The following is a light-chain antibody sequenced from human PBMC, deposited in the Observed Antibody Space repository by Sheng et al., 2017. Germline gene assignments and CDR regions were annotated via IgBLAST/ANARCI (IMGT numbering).Light chain of an antibody. J-gene: IGKJ1*01. V-gene: IGKV1-39*01. CDR3: QQSYSAPWT. Sequence: DIQMTQSPSSLSASVGDRVTITCRASQSISSYLNWYQQIPGKVPKLLIYDASTLQRGVPSRFSGSGSGTDFTLTINNFQSEDFATFYCQQSYSAPWTFGQGTKV. CDR1: QSISSY. CDR2: DAS.